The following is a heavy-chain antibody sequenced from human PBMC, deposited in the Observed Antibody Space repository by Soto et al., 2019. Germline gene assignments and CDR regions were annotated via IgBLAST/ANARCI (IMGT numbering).Heavy chain of an antibody. CDR3: ARDGNFAFRGYSFAFDF. Sequence: ASVNGYCKASGYRFTAYYIHWVRQAPGQGLEWMGRMNLDTGGTTYGQKFQGRVTMTRDTSISTAYMEISSVKSDDTAMYYCARDGNFAFRGYSFAFDFWGQGTLVTV. CDR2: MNLDTGGT. V-gene: IGHV1-2*06. J-gene: IGHJ4*02. CDR1: GYRFTAYY. D-gene: IGHD5-18*01.